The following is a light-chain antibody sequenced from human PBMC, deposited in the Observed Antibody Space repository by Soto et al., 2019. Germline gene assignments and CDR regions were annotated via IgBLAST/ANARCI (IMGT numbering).Light chain of an antibody. CDR3: QNRSNWPPR. V-gene: IGKV3-11*01. Sequence: EIVLTQSPATLSLSPGERATLSCRASQSVSSYLAWYQHKPGQAPRLLIYDASNRSTGIPARFSGSGSGTDFTLTISCLEPEDFAVIYCQNRSNWPPRFGGGTKVEIK. CDR2: DAS. CDR1: QSVSSY. J-gene: IGKJ4*01.